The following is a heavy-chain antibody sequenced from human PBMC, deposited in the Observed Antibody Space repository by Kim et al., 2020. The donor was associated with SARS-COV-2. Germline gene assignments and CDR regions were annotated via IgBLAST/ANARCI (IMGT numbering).Heavy chain of an antibody. CDR1: GFSFTCCA. D-gene: IGHD1-26*01. CDR2: ISHDGRSS. CDR3: AKDVWDYSGMDV. V-gene: IGHV3-23*01. J-gene: IGHJ6*02. Sequence: GGSLRLSCAASGFSFTCCAMTWVRQAPGKGLEWVSSISHDGRSSHYADSVKGRLTISRDDSKTTLYLQLNSLRGEDTAVYYCAKDVWDYSGMDVWGQGTTVTVSS.